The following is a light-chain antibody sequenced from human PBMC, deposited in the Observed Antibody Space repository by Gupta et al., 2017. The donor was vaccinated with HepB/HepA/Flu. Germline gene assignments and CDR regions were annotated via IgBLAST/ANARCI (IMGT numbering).Light chain of an antibody. J-gene: IGLJ2*01. CDR2: DVS. CDR1: SSDVGGYDY. V-gene: IGLV2-14*01. CDR3: SSYTSGSTVV. Sequence: QSALTQPASVSGSPGQSITISCTGSSSDVGGYDYVSWYQQHPGKAPKLMIYDVSNRPSGVSNRFSGSKSGNTASLTISGLQAEDDAYYYCSSYTSGSTVVFGGGTKLTVL.